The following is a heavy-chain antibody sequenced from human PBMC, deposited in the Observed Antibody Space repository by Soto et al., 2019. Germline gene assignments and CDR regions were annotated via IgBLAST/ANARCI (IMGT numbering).Heavy chain of an antibody. V-gene: IGHV4-30-4*01. CDR3: ARCIAAAGPIDY. CDR2: IYHSGST. J-gene: IGHJ4*02. CDR1: GDSISSGDYY. Sequence: SETLSLTCTVSGDSISSGDYYWSWIRQPPGKGLEWIGEIYHSGSTNYNQSLKSRVTISVDKSKNQFSLKLSSVTAADTAVYYCARCIAAAGPIDYWGQGTLVTVSS. D-gene: IGHD6-13*01.